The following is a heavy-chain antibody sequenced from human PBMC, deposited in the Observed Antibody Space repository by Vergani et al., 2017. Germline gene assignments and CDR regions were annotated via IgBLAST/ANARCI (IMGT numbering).Heavy chain of an antibody. D-gene: IGHD3-16*01. CDR3: AGDPAGLFFYDS. J-gene: IGHJ4*02. V-gene: IGHV1-69*01. CDR1: GGRFNRHA. Sequence: QVILEQSGPEVKKPGSSVTVSCKASGGRFNRHAISWVRQAPGQGLEWMGGVIPILYTPNYAQNFRGRVSITADESTSTAYMELTSLTSDDTAVYFCAGDPAGLFFYDSWGQGTLITVSS. CDR2: VIPILYTP.